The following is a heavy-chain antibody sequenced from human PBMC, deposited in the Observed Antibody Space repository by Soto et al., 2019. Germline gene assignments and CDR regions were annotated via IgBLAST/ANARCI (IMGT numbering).Heavy chain of an antibody. J-gene: IGHJ4*02. Sequence: QVQLVQSGAEVKKPGSSVKVSCKASGGTFGSYAFSWVRQAPGQGLEWMGGIIPVSGAAHYAQKFQGRGTIPADDTTSTASMELSTLNSQHTAVYYCATALGCRSTSCTLDYWGQGTRVIVSS. CDR1: GGTFGSYA. D-gene: IGHD2-2*01. V-gene: IGHV1-69*01. CDR2: IIPVSGAA. CDR3: ATALGCRSTSCTLDY.